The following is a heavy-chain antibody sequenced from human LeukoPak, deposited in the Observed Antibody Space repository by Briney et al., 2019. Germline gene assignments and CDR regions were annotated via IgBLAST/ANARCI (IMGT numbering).Heavy chain of an antibody. Sequence: SETLSLTCAVYGGSFSGYYWSWIRQPAGKGLEWIGRISSSGSTNYNPSLKSRVTISVDTSKNQFSLKLSSVTAADTAVYFCAKGPYSYDSSGAFDIWGQGTMVTVSS. J-gene: IGHJ3*02. V-gene: IGHV4-59*10. CDR3: AKGPYSYDSSGAFDI. CDR2: ISSSGST. D-gene: IGHD3-22*01. CDR1: GGSFSGYY.